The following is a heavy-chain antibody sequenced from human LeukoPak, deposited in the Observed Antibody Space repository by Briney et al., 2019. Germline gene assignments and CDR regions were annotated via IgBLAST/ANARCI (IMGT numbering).Heavy chain of an antibody. CDR2: INWNGDSA. Sequence: GGSLRLSCAASGFTFDDYGMSWVRQAPGKGLKWVSGINWNGDSADYADSVKGRFTISRDNAKNSLYLQMNSLRTEDTALYYCAKDMGGSNWNYFDYWGQGTLVTVSS. V-gene: IGHV3-20*04. CDR3: AKDMGGSNWNYFDY. D-gene: IGHD6-13*01. J-gene: IGHJ4*02. CDR1: GFTFDDYG.